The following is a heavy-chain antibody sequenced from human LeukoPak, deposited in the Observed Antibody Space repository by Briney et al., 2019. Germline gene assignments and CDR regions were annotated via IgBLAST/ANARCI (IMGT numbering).Heavy chain of an antibody. CDR2: ISGSSSTI. Sequence: PGGSLRLSCAASGFTFSSYSMNWVRQAPGKGLEWVSYISGSSSTIFYADSVKGRFTISRDNAKNSLYLQMNSLRAEDTAVYYCAREVADGYNSDFDYWGQGTLVTVSS. D-gene: IGHD5-24*01. CDR3: AREVADGYNSDFDY. J-gene: IGHJ4*02. CDR1: GFTFSSYS. V-gene: IGHV3-48*01.